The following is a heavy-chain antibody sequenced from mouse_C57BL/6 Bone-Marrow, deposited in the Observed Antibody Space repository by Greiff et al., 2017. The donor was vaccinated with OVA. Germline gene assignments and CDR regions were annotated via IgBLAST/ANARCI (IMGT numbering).Heavy chain of an antibody. V-gene: IGHV1-50*01. Sequence: QVQLQQPGAELVKPGASVKLSCKASGYTFTSYWMQWVKQRPGQGLEWIGEIDPSDSYTNYTQKFKGKATLTVDTSSSTAYMQLSSLTSEDSAVYYCARGGYDRGDAYWGQGTLVTVSA. CDR1: GYTFTSYW. D-gene: IGHD2-2*01. CDR2: IDPSDSYT. CDR3: ARGGYDRGDAY. J-gene: IGHJ3*01.